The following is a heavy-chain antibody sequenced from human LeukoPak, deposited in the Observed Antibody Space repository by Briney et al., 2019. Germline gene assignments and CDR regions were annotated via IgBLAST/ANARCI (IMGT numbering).Heavy chain of an antibody. CDR3: ARDYSSPSLRVMDYYYMDV. J-gene: IGHJ6*03. CDR1: GFTFSGYT. D-gene: IGHD6-6*01. V-gene: IGHV3-21*01. Sequence: PGGSLRLSCLASGFTFSGYTMNWVRQAPGKGLEWVSSISSTSTYIHYADSVKGRFTISRDNAKMSLYLQVNSLRAEDTAIYYCARDYSSPSLRVMDYYYMDVWGKGTTVTVSS. CDR2: ISSTSTYI.